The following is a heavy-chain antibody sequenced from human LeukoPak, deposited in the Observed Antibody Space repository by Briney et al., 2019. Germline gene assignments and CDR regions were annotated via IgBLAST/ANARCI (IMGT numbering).Heavy chain of an antibody. J-gene: IGHJ4*02. CDR1: GGSISSYY. CDR3: AKVPPLVNYFDY. D-gene: IGHD1-26*01. Sequence: PSETLSLTCTVSGGSISSYYWSWIRQPPGKGLEWIGYIYYSGSTNYNPSLKSRVTISVDTSKNHFSLKLSSVTAADTAVYYCAKVPPLVNYFDYWGQGTLVTVSS. V-gene: IGHV4-59*08. CDR2: IYYSGST.